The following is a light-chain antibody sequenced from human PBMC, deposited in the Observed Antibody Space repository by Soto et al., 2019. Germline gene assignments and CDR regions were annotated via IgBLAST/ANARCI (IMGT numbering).Light chain of an antibody. J-gene: IGKJ3*01. CDR3: QQTSSAPFT. Sequence: IHMTQFPYSLSAAVGGRLTLACRASQNINTYLNWYQQKQGKAAKLLMFDAASLQSGVPSRFSGSGSRTDFTLTLTSLQPEDFATYYCQQTSSAPFTFGPGTRVDI. V-gene: IGKV1-39*01. CDR1: QNINTY. CDR2: DAA.